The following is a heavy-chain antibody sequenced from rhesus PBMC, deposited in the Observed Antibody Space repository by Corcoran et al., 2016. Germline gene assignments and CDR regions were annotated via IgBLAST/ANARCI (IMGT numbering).Heavy chain of an antibody. CDR2: IRSGGST. Sequence: QVQLQQWGEGLVKPSETLSLTCAVYVGSINSNYWSWIRHPPGKGLEWIGRIRSGGSTNYNPSLKSRVPISIDTSKNQFSLRLSSVTAADTAVYYCARGLIDYWGQGVLVTVSS. CDR1: VGSINSNY. D-gene: IGHD4-11*01. J-gene: IGHJ4*01. CDR3: ARGLIDY. V-gene: IGHV4-160*01.